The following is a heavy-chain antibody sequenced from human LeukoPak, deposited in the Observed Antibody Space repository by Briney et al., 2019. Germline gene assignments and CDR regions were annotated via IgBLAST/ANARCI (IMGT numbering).Heavy chain of an antibody. J-gene: IGHJ4*02. V-gene: IGHV4-34*01. CDR1: GGSFRGYY. CDR2: INHSGST. Sequence: SKTLSLTCAVEGGSFRGYYWSWIRQPPGKGLEWIGEINHSGSTNYNPSLKSRVTISVDTSKNQFSLKLSSVTAADTAVYYCARGVSGPQRGYFDYWGQGTLVTVSS. CDR3: ARGVSGPQRGYFDY. D-gene: IGHD2-2*01.